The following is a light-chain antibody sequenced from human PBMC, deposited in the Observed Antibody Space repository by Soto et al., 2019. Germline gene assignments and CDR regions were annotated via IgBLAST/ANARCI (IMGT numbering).Light chain of an antibody. CDR2: EVS. V-gene: IGLV2-14*01. Sequence: QSALTQPASVSGSPGQSVTNSCTGTSSDVGGYNYVSWYQQHPGTAPKLMIYEVSNRPSGVSNRFSGSKSGNTASLTISGLQAEDEADYYCSSYTSNSTSYVFGTGTKVTVL. CDR1: SSDVGGYNY. J-gene: IGLJ1*01. CDR3: SSYTSNSTSYV.